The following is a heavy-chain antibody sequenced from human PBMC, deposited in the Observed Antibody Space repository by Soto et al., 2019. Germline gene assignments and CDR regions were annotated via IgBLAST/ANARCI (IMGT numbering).Heavy chain of an antibody. Sequence: ASVKVSCKTSGYSFTNYGINWVRQAPGQGLEWMGWISPFTGDTHYTQSLQGRITVNTDTSTKTSYMELRSLRSADTAVYYCARSCSGGYCHWAYLGQGTLVAVCS. D-gene: IGHD2-15*01. CDR2: ISPFTGDT. CDR3: ARSCSGGYCHWAY. J-gene: IGHJ4*02. V-gene: IGHV1-18*04. CDR1: GYSFTNYG.